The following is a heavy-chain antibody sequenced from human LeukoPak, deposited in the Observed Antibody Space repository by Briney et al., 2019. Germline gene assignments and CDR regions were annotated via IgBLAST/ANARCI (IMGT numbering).Heavy chain of an antibody. Sequence: PGGSLRLSCAASGFTFSTYWMHWVRQAPGKGLVWVSRIKSDGSTTNYGDSVKDRFTISRDNAKNTLYLQMNSLRADDTAVYYCARDPVGGRPDLWGQGALVTVS. V-gene: IGHV3-74*01. CDR1: GFTFSTYW. CDR2: IKSDGSTT. CDR3: ARDPVGGRPDL. J-gene: IGHJ4*02. D-gene: IGHD1-26*01.